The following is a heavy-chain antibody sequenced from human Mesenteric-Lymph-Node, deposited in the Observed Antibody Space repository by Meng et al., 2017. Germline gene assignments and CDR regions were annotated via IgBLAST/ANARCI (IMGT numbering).Heavy chain of an antibody. D-gene: IGHD5-12*01. CDR2: IIPIFGTA. CDR3: ARVSGYSGGYFDL. J-gene: IGHJ2*01. Sequence: GRLERAGGEVQRPGAWVKVSCTASGGTFSSYAISCVRQAPGQGLEWMGGIIPIFGTANYAQKFQGRVTITADEYTTTAYMELSSLRSEDTAVYYCARVSGYSGGYFDLWGRGTLVTVSS. V-gene: IGHV1-69*01. CDR1: GGTFSSYA.